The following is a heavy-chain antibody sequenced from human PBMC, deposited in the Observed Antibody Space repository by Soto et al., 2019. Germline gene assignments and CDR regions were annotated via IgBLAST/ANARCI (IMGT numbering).Heavy chain of an antibody. Sequence: GGSLRLSCVASGFTFSSYGMHWVRQAPGKGLEWVAVISYDGSNKYYADSVKGRFTISRDNSKNTLYLQMNSLRAEDTAVYYCAKDGSGTLDYWGQGTLVTVSS. J-gene: IGHJ4*02. D-gene: IGHD1-1*01. CDR1: GFTFSSYG. CDR3: AKDGSGTLDY. CDR2: ISYDGSNK. V-gene: IGHV3-30*18.